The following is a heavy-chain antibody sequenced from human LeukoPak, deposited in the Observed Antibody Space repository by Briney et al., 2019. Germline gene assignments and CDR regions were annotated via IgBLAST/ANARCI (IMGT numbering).Heavy chain of an antibody. Sequence: GGSLRLSCAASGFTFSSYAMHWVRQAPGKGLEWVAYISSSSSTTHYADSVTGRFSISRDNAKSSLYLQMNSLRVEDTAVCYCARDLYSGSYYDFDYWGQGTLVTVSS. CDR2: ISSSSSTT. D-gene: IGHD1-26*01. J-gene: IGHJ4*02. CDR1: GFTFSSYA. CDR3: ARDLYSGSYYDFDY. V-gene: IGHV3-48*01.